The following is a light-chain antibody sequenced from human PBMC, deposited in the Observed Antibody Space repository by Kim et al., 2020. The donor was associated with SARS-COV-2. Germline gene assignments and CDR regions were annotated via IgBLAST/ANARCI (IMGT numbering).Light chain of an antibody. CDR1: SDDIGAYNY. Sequence: GQSITISCTGSSDDIGAYNYVYWDQQDPGKAPKLIIYDVIKRPSGISNRFSGSKSGNTASLTISGLQAEDEADYYCSSYRSSSIYVFGTGTKVTVL. J-gene: IGLJ1*01. CDR2: DVI. V-gene: IGLV2-14*01. CDR3: SSYRSSSIYV.